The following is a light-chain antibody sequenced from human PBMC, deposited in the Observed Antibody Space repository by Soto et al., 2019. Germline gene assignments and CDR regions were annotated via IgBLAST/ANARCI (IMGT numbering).Light chain of an antibody. J-gene: IGKJ3*01. Sequence: DIQMTQSPSSLSASIGDRVSITCRASQSIGNFLNWYQQKPGKVPKLLIYAASNLHSGVPSRFSGSGPGTEFTLTISSLQLEEFAAYYCQQSYTSPAFTFGPGTRVNAK. V-gene: IGKV1-39*01. CDR2: AAS. CDR1: QSIGNF. CDR3: QQSYTSPAFT.